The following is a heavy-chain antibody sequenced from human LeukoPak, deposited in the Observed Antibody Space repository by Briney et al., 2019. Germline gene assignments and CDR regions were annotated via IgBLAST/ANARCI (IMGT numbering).Heavy chain of an antibody. V-gene: IGHV4-34*01. CDR3: ASGSGARGWFDP. CDR2: INHSGST. D-gene: IGHD4/OR15-4a*01. Sequence: SETLSLTCAVYGVSFSGYYWSWIRQPPGKGLEWIGEINHSGSTNYNPSLKSRVTISLDTSKNQFSLKLSSVTAADTAVYYCASGSGARGWFDPWGQGTLVTVSS. J-gene: IGHJ5*02. CDR1: GVSFSGYY.